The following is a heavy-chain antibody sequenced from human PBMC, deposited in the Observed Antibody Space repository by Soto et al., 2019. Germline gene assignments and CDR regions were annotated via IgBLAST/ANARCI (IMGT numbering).Heavy chain of an antibody. J-gene: IGHJ6*02. V-gene: IGHV4-4*02. CDR3: ARVGYCSGGSCHPSYYAMDG. D-gene: IGHD2-15*01. CDR1: GGSISSSDW. Sequence: SETLSLTCAVSGGSISSSDWWSWVRQPPGKGLEWIGKIFHSGSANYNPSLKSRVIISVDKSKNQFSLRLTSVTAADTAVYYCARVGYCSGGSCHPSYYAMDGWGQANTVTVSS. CDR2: IFHSGSA.